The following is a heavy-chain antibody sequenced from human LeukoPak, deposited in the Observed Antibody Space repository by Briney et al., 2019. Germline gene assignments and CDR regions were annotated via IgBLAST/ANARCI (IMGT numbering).Heavy chain of an antibody. V-gene: IGHV1-8*01. CDR1: GYTFTSYD. Sequence: GASVKVSCKASGYTFTSYDINWVRQATGQGLEWMGWMNPNSGNTGYAQKFQGRVTMTRNTSISTAYMELSSLRSEDTAVYYCASSSPTRNRYGSSPFDYWGQGTLVTVSS. D-gene: IGHD6-6*01. CDR3: ASSSPTRNRYGSSPFDY. CDR2: MNPNSGNT. J-gene: IGHJ4*02.